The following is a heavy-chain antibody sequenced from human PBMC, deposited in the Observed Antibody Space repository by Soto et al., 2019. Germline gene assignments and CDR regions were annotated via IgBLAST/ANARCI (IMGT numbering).Heavy chain of an antibody. CDR2: INPNSGGT. D-gene: IGHD3-16*02. J-gene: IGHJ6*02. CDR1: GYTFTGYY. CDR3: ARENPNNSFIRYYGMDV. Sequence: ASVKVSCKASGYTFTGYYMHWVRQAPGQGLEWMGWINPNSGGTNYAQKFQGWVTMTRDTSISTAYMELSRLRSDDTAVYYCARENPNNSFIRYYGMDVWGQGTTVTVSS. V-gene: IGHV1-2*04.